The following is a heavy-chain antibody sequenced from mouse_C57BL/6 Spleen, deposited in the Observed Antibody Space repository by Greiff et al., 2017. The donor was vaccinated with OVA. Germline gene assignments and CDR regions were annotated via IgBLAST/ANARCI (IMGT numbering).Heavy chain of an antibody. CDR1: GYSITSGYY. D-gene: IGHD2-4*01. V-gene: IGHV3-6*01. CDR3: ARSGYDYDWFAY. Sequence: ESGPGLVKPSQSLSLTCYVTGYSITSGYYWNWIRQFPGNKLERMGYISYDGSNNYNSSLKNRISITRDTSKNQFFLKLNSVTTEDTATYYCARSGYDYDWFAYWGQGTLVTVSA. J-gene: IGHJ3*01. CDR2: ISYDGSN.